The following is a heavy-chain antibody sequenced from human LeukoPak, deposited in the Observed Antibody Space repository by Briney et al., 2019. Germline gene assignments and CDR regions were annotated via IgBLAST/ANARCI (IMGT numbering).Heavy chain of an antibody. V-gene: IGHV3-74*01. CDR2: INSDGTST. D-gene: IGHD2-8*01. CDR1: GFTFSTYW. Sequence: PGGSLRLSCAASGFTFSTYWMHWVRQAPGKGPVWVSRINSDGTSTIYADSVKGRFSISRDNSKNTLYLQMNSLRAEDTAVYYCVKGGYCSNGICYLSGYYFDYWGQGTLVTVSS. J-gene: IGHJ4*02. CDR3: VKGGYCSNGICYLSGYYFDY.